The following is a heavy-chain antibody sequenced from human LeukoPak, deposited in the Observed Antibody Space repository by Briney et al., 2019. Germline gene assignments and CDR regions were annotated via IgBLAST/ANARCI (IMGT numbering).Heavy chain of an antibody. CDR3: ARAIGYSSSWYPGFYYYYMDV. CDR1: GGSISGSSYY. V-gene: IGHV4-39*07. Sequence: SSETLSLTCTVSGGSISGSSYYWGWIRQPPGKGLEWIGSIYYSGSTYYNPSLKSRVTISVDTSKNQFSLKLSSVTAADTAVYYCARAIGYSSSWYPGFYYYYMDVWGKGTTVTVSS. D-gene: IGHD6-13*01. J-gene: IGHJ6*03. CDR2: IYYSGST.